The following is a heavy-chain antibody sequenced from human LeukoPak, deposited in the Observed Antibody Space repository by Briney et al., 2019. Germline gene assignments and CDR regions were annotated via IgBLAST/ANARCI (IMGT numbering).Heavy chain of an antibody. CDR3: AREVWCSGGSCYFYFDL. CDR2: FYHSGST. J-gene: IGHJ2*01. V-gene: IGHV4-38-2*02. CDR1: GYSISSISRTYY. Sequence: PSETLSLTCTVSGYSISSISRTYYWGWVRQSPGKGLEWIGSFYHSGSTYYNPSLQSRVTISIDTSKNQFSLKLSTVTAADTAVYYCAREVWCSGGSCYFYFDLWGRGTLVTVSS. D-gene: IGHD2-15*01.